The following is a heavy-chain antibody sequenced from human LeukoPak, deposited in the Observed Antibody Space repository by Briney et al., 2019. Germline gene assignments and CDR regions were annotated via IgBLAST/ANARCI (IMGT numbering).Heavy chain of an antibody. CDR2: ISRRVDGGTT. V-gene: IGHV3-15*01. Sequence: KPGGSLRLSCAVSGFTVSDGWINRVRQAPGKGLEWVGRISRRVDGGTTDYAAPVKGRFTISRDDSKNTLYLEMNSLKIEDTAVYYCATTPRVVSTWGQGTLVTVSS. CDR3: ATTPRVVST. J-gene: IGHJ5*02. CDR1: GFTVSDGW. D-gene: IGHD3-3*01.